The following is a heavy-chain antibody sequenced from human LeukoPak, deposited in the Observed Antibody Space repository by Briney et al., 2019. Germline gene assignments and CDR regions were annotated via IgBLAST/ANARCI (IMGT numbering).Heavy chain of an antibody. J-gene: IGHJ6*03. CDR2: INHSGST. CDR3: ARLRVPRYCSGGSCCWSYMDV. D-gene: IGHD2-15*01. Sequence: SSETLSLTCAVFGGSFSGYYGSWIRQPPGKGREWSGEINHSGSTNYNPSLKSRVTISVDTSKNQFSLKLSSVTAADTAVYYCARLRVPRYCSGGSCCWSYMDVWGKGTTVTISS. CDR1: GGSFSGYY. V-gene: IGHV4-34*01.